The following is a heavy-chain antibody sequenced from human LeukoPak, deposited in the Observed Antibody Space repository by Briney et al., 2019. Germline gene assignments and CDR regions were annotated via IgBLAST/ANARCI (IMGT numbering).Heavy chain of an antibody. J-gene: IGHJ5*01. CDR3: ARGGDWFDS. CDR1: GGSVSSHY. D-gene: IGHD1-26*01. CDR2: IYYDGST. V-gene: IGHV4-59*02. Sequence: SETLSLTCTVSGGSVSSHYWSWIRQPPGKGLEWIGYIYYDGSTRYNPSLKSRITISVDTSKNQFSLKLSSVTAADTAVYYCARGGDWFDSWGQGTLVTVSA.